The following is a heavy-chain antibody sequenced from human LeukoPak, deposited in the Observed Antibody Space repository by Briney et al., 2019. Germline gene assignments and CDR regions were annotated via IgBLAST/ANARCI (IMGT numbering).Heavy chain of an antibody. J-gene: IGHJ4*02. Sequence: HPGGSLRLSCAASGFTFSSYGMSWVRQAPGKGLEWVSAISGSAVSTYYADSVKGRFTISRDNAKNSLYLQMNSLRAEDTAVYYCARDRVSGQLFPEVGFDYWGQGTLVTVSS. D-gene: IGHD2-15*01. CDR1: GFTFSSYG. CDR3: ARDRVSGQLFPEVGFDY. CDR2: ISGSAVST. V-gene: IGHV3-23*01.